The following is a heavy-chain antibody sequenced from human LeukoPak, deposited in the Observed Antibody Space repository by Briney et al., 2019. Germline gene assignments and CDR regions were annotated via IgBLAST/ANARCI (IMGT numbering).Heavy chain of an antibody. J-gene: IGHJ6*04. V-gene: IGHV3-33*08. D-gene: IGHD5-12*01. CDR3: ARDIVATYYYYGMDV. Sequence: GGSLRLSCAASGFTFSDYYMSWIRQAPGKGLEWVAVIWYDGSNKYYADSVKGRFTISRDNSKNTLYLQMNSLRAEDTAVYYCARDIVATYYYYGMDVWGKGTTVTVSS. CDR2: IWYDGSNK. CDR1: GFTFSDYY.